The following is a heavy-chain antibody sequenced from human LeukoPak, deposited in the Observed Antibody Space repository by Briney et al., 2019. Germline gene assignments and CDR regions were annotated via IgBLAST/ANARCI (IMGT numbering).Heavy chain of an antibody. CDR3: ARGGSFDY. CDR2: ISSSSSYI. J-gene: IGHJ4*02. CDR1: GFTFSGYS. V-gene: IGHV3-21*01. Sequence: GGSLRLSCATSGFTFSGYSMNWVRQAPGKGLEWVSSISSSSSYIYYADSVKGRFTISRDNAKNSLYLQMNGLRAEDTAVYYCARGGSFDYWGQGTLVTVSS.